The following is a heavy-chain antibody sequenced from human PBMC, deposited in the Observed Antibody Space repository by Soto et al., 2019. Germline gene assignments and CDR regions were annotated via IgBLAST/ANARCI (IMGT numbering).Heavy chain of an antibody. V-gene: IGHV3-23*01. CDR3: AKDFGYNYGYDAFDI. Sequence: PGVLLRLPWAVSGVTCGSYAMSRVLQATGKGLEWVSAISGSGGSTYCVDSVKGRFTISRDNSKNTLYLQMNSLRAEDTAVYYCAKDFGYNYGYDAFDIWGQGTMVTVSS. CDR1: GVTCGSYA. J-gene: IGHJ3*02. D-gene: IGHD5-18*01. CDR2: ISGSGGST.